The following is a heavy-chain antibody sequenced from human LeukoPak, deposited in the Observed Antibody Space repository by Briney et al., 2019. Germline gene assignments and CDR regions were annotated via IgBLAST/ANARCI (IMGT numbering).Heavy chain of an antibody. D-gene: IGHD4-23*01. CDR3: ATELRWKDH. CDR1: GYTFTNYD. CDR2: MKPNSGNT. V-gene: IGHV1-8*01. Sequence: ASVKVSCKASGYTFTNYDINWVRQASGQGLEWMGYMKPNSGNTGYAQKFQGRVTMTRDTSISTAYMELSSLTSEDTAAYYCATELRWKDHWDQGTLVTVSP. J-gene: IGHJ4*02.